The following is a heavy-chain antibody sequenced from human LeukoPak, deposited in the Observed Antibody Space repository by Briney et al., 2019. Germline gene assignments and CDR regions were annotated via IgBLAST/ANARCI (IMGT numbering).Heavy chain of an antibody. J-gene: IGHJ4*02. Sequence: PGGSLRLSCAASGFTFSSYGMHWVRQAPGKGLEWVAFIRYDGSNKYYADSVKGRFTISRDNSKNTLYLQMNSLRAEDTAVYYCAKGGLDPAFFDYWGQGTLVTVSS. D-gene: IGHD5-18*01. CDR2: IRYDGSNK. CDR1: GFTFSSYG. V-gene: IGHV3-30*02. CDR3: AKGGLDPAFFDY.